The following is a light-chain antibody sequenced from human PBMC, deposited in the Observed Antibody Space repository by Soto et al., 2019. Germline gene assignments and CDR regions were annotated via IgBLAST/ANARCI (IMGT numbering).Light chain of an antibody. V-gene: IGKV1-39*01. CDR1: QTITTY. J-gene: IGKJ2*01. CDR3: QQTYSTPHT. Sequence: DIQMTQSPSSLSACVGDRVTITCRASQTITTYLNWYQHKPGKAPKLLIYAAISLQSGVPSRLSGSGSGTDFTLTISSLQPEDFATYYCQQTYSTPHTFGHGTKVNIK. CDR2: AAI.